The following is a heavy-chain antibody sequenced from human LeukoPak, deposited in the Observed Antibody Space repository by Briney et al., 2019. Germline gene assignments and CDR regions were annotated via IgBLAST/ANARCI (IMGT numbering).Heavy chain of an antibody. J-gene: IGHJ4*02. D-gene: IGHD1-26*01. CDR3: AVDSGSYQFDY. Sequence: ASVKVSCKASGYTFTSYGISWVRQAPGQGLEWIGWIVVGSGNTNYAQKFQERVTITRDMSTSTAYMELSSLRSEDTAVYYCAVDSGSYQFDYWGQGTLVTVSS. V-gene: IGHV1-58*02. CDR2: IVVGSGNT. CDR1: GYTFTSYG.